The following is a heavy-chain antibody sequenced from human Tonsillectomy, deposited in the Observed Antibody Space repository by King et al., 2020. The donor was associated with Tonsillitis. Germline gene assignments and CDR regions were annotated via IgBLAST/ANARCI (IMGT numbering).Heavy chain of an antibody. Sequence: VQLVESGGGVVQPGRSLRLSCAASGFTFSSYAMHWVLQAPGKGLEWVAVISYDGSNKYYADSVKGRFTISRDNSKNTLYLQMHSLRAEDTAVYYCARAIENYYYDAFDLWGQGTMVTVSS. CDR2: ISYDGSNK. D-gene: IGHD1-26*01. CDR3: ARAIENYYYDAFDL. J-gene: IGHJ3*01. V-gene: IGHV3-30*01. CDR1: GFTFSSYA.